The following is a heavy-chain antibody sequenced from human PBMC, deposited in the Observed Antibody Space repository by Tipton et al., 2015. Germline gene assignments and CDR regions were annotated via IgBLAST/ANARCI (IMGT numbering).Heavy chain of an antibody. Sequence: QLVQSGAEGQKPGSSVKVSCMTSGGTFGHYAITWVRQAPGQGLEWMGGIIPVFGPANYAQKFQGRVMITADESTSTAYMELSSLRSEHTAVYYCASWWLYHFRNGYLNYFEHWGQGTLVTVSS. CDR3: ASWWLYHFRNGYLNYFEH. J-gene: IGHJ4*02. CDR1: GGTFGHYA. V-gene: IGHV1-69*01. D-gene: IGHD3/OR15-3a*01. CDR2: IIPVFGPA.